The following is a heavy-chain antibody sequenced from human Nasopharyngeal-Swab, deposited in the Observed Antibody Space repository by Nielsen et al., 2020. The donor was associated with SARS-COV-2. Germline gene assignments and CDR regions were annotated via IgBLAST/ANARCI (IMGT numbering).Heavy chain of an antibody. CDR2: IYPGDCSI. J-gene: IGHJ4*02. D-gene: IGHD2-21*02. Sequence: SRQASRYSLPNYLIGWVRQMPGTGLDWMGLIYPGDCSIRYIPSFQGQVTISVDKSIRTTYLQWSNLKASDAATYYCARRGDCNGNPCYSDYWGQGTLVTVSS. V-gene: IGHV5-51*01. CDR3: ARRGDCNGNPCYSDY. CDR1: RYSLPNYL.